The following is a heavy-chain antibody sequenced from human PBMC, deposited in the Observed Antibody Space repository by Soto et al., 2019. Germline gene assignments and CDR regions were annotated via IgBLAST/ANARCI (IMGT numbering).Heavy chain of an antibody. CDR3: ARWVLVTPSSDPRDSSGYYYNDY. D-gene: IGHD3-22*01. CDR1: GYTFTSYG. Sequence: ASVKVSCKASGYTFTSYGISWVRQAPGQGLEWMGWISAYNGNTNYAQELQGRVTMTTDTSTSTAYMELRSLRSDDTAVYYCARWVLVTPSSDPRDSSGYYYNDYWGQGTLVTVSS. J-gene: IGHJ4*02. CDR2: ISAYNGNT. V-gene: IGHV1-18*04.